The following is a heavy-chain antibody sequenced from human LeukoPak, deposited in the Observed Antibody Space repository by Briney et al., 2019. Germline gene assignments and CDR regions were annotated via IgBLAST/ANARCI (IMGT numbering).Heavy chain of an antibody. D-gene: IGHD2-15*01. CDR3: AKDLRGYCSGGSCKTIDY. CDR2: IRYDGTNI. V-gene: IGHV3-30*02. CDR1: GFTFSIYG. J-gene: IGHJ4*02. Sequence: GGSLRLSCAASGFTFSIYGMHWVRQAPGEGLEWVAFIRYDGTNIYYADSVKGRFTISRDNSKNTVYLQMNSLRAEDTAVYYCAKDLRGYCSGGSCKTIDYWGQGTLVTVSS.